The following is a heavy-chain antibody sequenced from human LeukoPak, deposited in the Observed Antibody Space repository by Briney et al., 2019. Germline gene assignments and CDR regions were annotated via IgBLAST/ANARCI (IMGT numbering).Heavy chain of an antibody. CDR1: GFTFSHYA. J-gene: IGHJ4*02. Sequence: GGSLRLSCAASGFTFSHYAVSWVRRASGRVLEWVSSISSSSSYIYYADSVKGRFTISRDNAKNTLYLQMNSLRAEDTAVYYCARAKAGVAGIGYWGQGTLVTVSS. V-gene: IGHV3-21*01. CDR2: ISSSSSYI. CDR3: ARAKAGVAGIGY. D-gene: IGHD6-19*01.